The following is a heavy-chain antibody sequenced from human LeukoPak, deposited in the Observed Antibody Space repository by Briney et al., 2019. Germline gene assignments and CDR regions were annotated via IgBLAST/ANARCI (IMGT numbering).Heavy chain of an antibody. D-gene: IGHD1-26*01. CDR3: TRGIMGAPVLSN. J-gene: IGHJ4*02. V-gene: IGHV3-74*01. CDR1: GFTFSNYW. Sequence: PGGSLRLSCAASGFTFSNYWMHWVRQAPGKGLVWVSRINTDESSTNYADSVKGRFTISRDNAKNTLYLQMNSLRAEDTAVYYCTRGIMGAPVLSNWGQGTRVTVSS. CDR2: INTDESST.